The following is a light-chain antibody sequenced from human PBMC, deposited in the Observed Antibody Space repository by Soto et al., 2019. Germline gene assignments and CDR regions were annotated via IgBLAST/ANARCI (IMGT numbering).Light chain of an antibody. V-gene: IGKV3-11*01. J-gene: IGKJ4*01. CDR1: QTVSRS. CDR3: QQRTNWRALT. CDR2: DAS. Sequence: EIVLTQSPATLSLSPGERATLPCRASQTVSRSLAWYQQKPGQAPRLLISDASNRATGIPARFSGSGSGTDFTLTISSLEPEDFAVYYCQQRTNWRALTFGGGTKVDIK.